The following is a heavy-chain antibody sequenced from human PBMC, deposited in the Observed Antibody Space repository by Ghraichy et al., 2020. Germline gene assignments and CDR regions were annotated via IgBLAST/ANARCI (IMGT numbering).Heavy chain of an antibody. J-gene: IGHJ6*03. CDR3: ARGQYCSSTSCRYYYYYMDV. Sequence: ASVKVSCKASGYTFTSYGISWVRQAPGQGLEWMGWISAYNGNTNYAQKLQGRVTMTTDTSTSTAYMELRSLRSDDTAVYYCARGQYCSSTSCRYYYYYMDVRGKGTTVTVSS. V-gene: IGHV1-18*01. CDR1: GYTFTSYG. CDR2: ISAYNGNT. D-gene: IGHD2-2*01.